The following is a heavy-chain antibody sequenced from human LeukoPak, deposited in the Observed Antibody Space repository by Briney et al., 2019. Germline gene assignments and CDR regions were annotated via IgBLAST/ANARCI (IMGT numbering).Heavy chain of an antibody. CDR3: ARESGLHGSRSRY. V-gene: IGHV1-8*01. CDR1: GYTFTSYD. Sequence: ASVKVSCKASGYTFTSYDINWVRQATGQGLEWMGWMNPNSGNTGYAQKFQGRVTMTRNPSISTAYMELSSLRSEDTAVYYCARESGLHGSRSRYWGQGTLVTVSS. J-gene: IGHJ4*02. CDR2: MNPNSGNT. D-gene: IGHD3-10*01.